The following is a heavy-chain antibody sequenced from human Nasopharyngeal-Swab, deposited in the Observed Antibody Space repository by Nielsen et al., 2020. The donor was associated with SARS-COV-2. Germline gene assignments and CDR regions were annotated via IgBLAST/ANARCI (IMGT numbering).Heavy chain of an antibody. CDR1: GFTFSSYA. CDR3: ARDKGYMITFGGVIT. V-gene: IGHV3-30-3*01. CDR2: ISYDGSNK. Sequence: GESLILYCAASGFTFSSYAMHWVRQAPGKGLEWVAVISYDGSNKYYADSVKGRFTISRDNSKNTLYLQMNSLRAEDTAVYYCARDKGYMITFGGVITWGQGTLVTVSS. D-gene: IGHD3-16*02. J-gene: IGHJ5*02.